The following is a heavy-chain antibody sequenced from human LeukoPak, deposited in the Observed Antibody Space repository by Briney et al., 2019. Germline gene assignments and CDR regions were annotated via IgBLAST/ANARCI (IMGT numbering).Heavy chain of an antibody. CDR1: GFTFSDYY. CDR2: ISSSGSTI. Sequence: PRGSLRLSCAASGFTFSDYYMSWIRQAPGKGLEWVSYISSSGSTIYYADSVKGRFTISRDNAKNSLYLQMNSLRAEDTAVYYCARINCSSTSCYYYYYYGMDVWGQGTMVTVSS. CDR3: ARINCSSTSCYYYYYYGMDV. J-gene: IGHJ6*02. V-gene: IGHV3-11*01. D-gene: IGHD2-2*01.